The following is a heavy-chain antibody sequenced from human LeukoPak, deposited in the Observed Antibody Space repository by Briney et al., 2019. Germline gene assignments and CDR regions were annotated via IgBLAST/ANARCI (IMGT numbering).Heavy chain of an antibody. D-gene: IGHD6-13*01. J-gene: IGHJ5*02. CDR2: IYYSGST. Sequence: SETLSLTCTVSGGSISSYYWSWIRQPPGKGLEWIGYIYYSGSTNYNPSLKSRVTISVDTSKNQFSLKLSSVTAADTAVYYCARGHEQQLCWFDPWGQGTLVTVPS. CDR3: ARGHEQQLCWFDP. CDR1: GGSISSYY. V-gene: IGHV4-59*01.